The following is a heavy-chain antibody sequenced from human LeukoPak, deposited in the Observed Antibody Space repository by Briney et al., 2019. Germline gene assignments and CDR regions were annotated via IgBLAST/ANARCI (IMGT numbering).Heavy chain of an antibody. D-gene: IGHD1-14*01. J-gene: IGHJ4*02. CDR1: GFTVITND. Sequence: GGSLRLSCAASGFTVITNDMTWVRQAPGKGLEWVSVLYSDGNTKYADSVQGRFTISRDNSKNTLYLEMISLSPDDTAVYYCARGVEPLAANTLAYWGQGTLVTVSS. CDR3: ARGVEPLAANTLAY. CDR2: LYSDGNT. V-gene: IGHV3-53*01.